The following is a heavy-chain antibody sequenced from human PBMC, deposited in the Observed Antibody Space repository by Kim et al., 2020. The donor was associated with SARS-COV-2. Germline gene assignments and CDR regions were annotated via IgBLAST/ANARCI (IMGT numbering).Heavy chain of an antibody. Sequence: PSLKSRGTISVATSKNQFSLKLSSVTAAGTAVYYCARGGYQLLYNWYDPWGQGTLVTVSS. CDR3: ARGGYQLLYNWYDP. V-gene: IGHV4-30-2*05. J-gene: IGHJ5*02. D-gene: IGHD2-2*01.